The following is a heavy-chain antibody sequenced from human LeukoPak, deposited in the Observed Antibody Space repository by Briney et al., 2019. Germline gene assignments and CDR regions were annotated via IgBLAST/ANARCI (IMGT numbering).Heavy chain of an antibody. V-gene: IGHV3-21*01. J-gene: IGHJ4*02. CDR1: GFTFSSYS. CDR3: VRGTPGSSWYRHFDY. Sequence: GGSLRLSCAASGFTFSSYSMNWVRQAPGKGLEWVSSISSSSSYIYYADSVKGRFTISRDNAKNSLYLQMNSLRAEDTAVYYCVRGTPGSSWYRHFDYWGQGTLVTVSS. CDR2: ISSSSSYI. D-gene: IGHD6-13*01.